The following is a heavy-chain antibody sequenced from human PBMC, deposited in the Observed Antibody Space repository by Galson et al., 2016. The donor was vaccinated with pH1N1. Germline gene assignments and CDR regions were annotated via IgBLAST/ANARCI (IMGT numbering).Heavy chain of an antibody. CDR3: ARVRSHEAMSRTLLY. D-gene: IGHD2-15*01. V-gene: IGHV1-69*02. J-gene: IGHJ4*02. CDR2: FIPMINLA. CDR1: GDGFSSHT. Sequence: SVKVSCKASGDGFSSHTITWVRQAPGQGLEWVGRFIPMINLANSAQKFQGRVTITADKSTTTVYMHLTSLRPEDTAVYYCARVRSHEAMSRTLLYWGQGTLVTVSS.